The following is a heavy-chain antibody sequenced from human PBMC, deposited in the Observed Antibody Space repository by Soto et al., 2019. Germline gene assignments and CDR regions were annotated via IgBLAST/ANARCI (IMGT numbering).Heavy chain of an antibody. V-gene: IGHV3-49*03. Sequence: GGSLRLSCTASGFTFGDYAMSWFRQAPGKGLEWVGFIRSKAYGGTTEYAASVKGRFTISRDDSKSIAHLQMNSLKTEDTAVYYCTRDDGTGTTWAYWGQGTLVTVSS. CDR1: GFTFGDYA. CDR2: IRSKAYGGTT. J-gene: IGHJ4*02. CDR3: TRDDGTGTTWAY. D-gene: IGHD1-1*01.